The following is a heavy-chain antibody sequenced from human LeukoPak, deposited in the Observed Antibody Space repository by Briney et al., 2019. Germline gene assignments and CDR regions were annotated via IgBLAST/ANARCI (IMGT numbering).Heavy chain of an antibody. V-gene: IGHV4-59*01. J-gene: IGHJ1*01. CDR3: ARGGAARLHFQN. CDR2: INHSGST. Sequence: SETLSLTCTVSGGSISTYYWNWIRQPPGKGLEWIGYINHSGSTNYNPSLQSRVTISVDTSKNQFSLNLNSVTAADTAVYYCARGGAARLHFQNWGQGTLVTVSS. CDR1: GGSISTYY. D-gene: IGHD6-6*01.